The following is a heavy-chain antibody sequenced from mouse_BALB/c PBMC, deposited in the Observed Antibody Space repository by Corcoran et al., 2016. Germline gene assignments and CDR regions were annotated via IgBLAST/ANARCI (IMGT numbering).Heavy chain of an antibody. J-gene: IGHJ4*01. Sequence: QVTLKESGPGILQPYQTLSLTCSFSGFSLSTSGMGVNWIRQPSGKGLEWLAHIYWDDDKRYNPSLKSRLTNSKDTSRNQVFLKITSVDTADTATYYCARRAGGYYSIDYWGQGTSVTVSS. V-gene: IGHV8-12*01. CDR3: ARRAGGYYSIDY. CDR2: IYWDDDK. CDR1: GFSLSTSGMG.